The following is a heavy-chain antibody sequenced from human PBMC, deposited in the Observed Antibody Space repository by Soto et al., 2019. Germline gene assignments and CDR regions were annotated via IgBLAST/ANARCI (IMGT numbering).Heavy chain of an antibody. D-gene: IGHD2-15*01. CDR3: TTTGDYCSGGSCFDY. V-gene: IGHV3-15*01. CDR2: IKSKTDGGTT. J-gene: IGHJ4*02. Sequence: GGSLRLSCAASGFTFSNAWMSWVRQAPGKGLEWVGRIKSKTDGGTTDYAAPVKGRFTISRDDSKNTLYLQMNSLKTEDTAVYYCTTTGDYCSGGSCFDYWGQGTLGTVSS. CDR1: GFTFSNAW.